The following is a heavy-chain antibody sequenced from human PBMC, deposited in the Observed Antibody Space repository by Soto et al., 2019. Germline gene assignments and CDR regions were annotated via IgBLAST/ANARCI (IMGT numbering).Heavy chain of an antibody. CDR3: AKEYGSETYYNVSDY. CDR2: ISSSSSYI. Sequence: GGSLRLSCAASGFTFSSYSMNWVRQAPGKGLEWVSSISSSSSYIYYADSVKGRFTISRDNAKNSLYLQMNSLRAEDTAVYYCAKEYGSETYYNVSDYWGQGTLVTVSS. J-gene: IGHJ4*02. CDR1: GFTFSSYS. D-gene: IGHD3-10*01. V-gene: IGHV3-21*04.